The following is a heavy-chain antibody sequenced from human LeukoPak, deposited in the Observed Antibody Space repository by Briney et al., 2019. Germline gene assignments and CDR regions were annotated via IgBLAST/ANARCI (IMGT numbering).Heavy chain of an antibody. CDR3: ARDENDYGESNDAFDI. CDR1: GFTFSSYA. J-gene: IGHJ3*02. Sequence: GRSLRLSCAASGFTFSSYAMHWVRQAPGKGLEWVAVISYDGSNKYYADSVKGRFTISRDNSKNTLYLQMNSLRAEDTAVYYCARDENDYGESNDAFDIWGQGTMVTVSS. CDR2: ISYDGSNK. D-gene: IGHD4-17*01. V-gene: IGHV3-30*04.